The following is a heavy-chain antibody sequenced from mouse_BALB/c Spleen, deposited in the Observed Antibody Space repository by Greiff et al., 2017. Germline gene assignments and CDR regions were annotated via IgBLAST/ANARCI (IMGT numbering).Heavy chain of an antibody. CDR1: GYSFTDYN. CDR3: ARRYGSSYNYAMDY. Sequence: EVKLMESGPELVKPGASVKVSCKASGYSFTDYNMYWVKQSHGKSLEWIGYIDPYNGGTSYNQKFTGKATLTVDKSSSTAFMHLNSLTSEDSAVYYCARRYGSSYNYAMDYWGQGTSVTVSS. V-gene: IGHV1S135*01. J-gene: IGHJ4*01. D-gene: IGHD1-1*01. CDR2: IDPYNGGT.